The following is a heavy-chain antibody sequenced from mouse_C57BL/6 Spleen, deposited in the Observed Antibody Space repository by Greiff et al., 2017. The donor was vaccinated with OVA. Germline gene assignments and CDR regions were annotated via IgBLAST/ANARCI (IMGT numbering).Heavy chain of an antibody. D-gene: IGHD2-1*01. Sequence: VQLQQSGAELVMPGASVKLSCKASGYTFTSYWMHWVKHRPGQGLEWIGEIDPSDSYTNYNQKFKGKSTLTVDKSSSTAYMQLSSLTSEDSAVYYCARRNYPYAMDYWGQGTSVTVSS. V-gene: IGHV1-69*01. J-gene: IGHJ4*01. CDR2: IDPSDSYT. CDR3: ARRNYPYAMDY. CDR1: GYTFTSYW.